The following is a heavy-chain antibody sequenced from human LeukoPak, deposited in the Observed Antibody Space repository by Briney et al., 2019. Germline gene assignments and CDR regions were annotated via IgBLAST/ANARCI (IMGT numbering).Heavy chain of an antibody. V-gene: IGHV3-43*02. CDR2: ISGDGGST. CDR1: GFTFSTYW. CDR3: AKTFRSGSYLDAFDI. D-gene: IGHD1-26*01. J-gene: IGHJ3*02. Sequence: GGSLRLSCAASGFTFSTYWMHWVRQAPGKGLEWVSLISGDGGSTYYADSVKGRFTISRDNSKNPLYLQMNSLRTEDTALYYCAKTFRSGSYLDAFDIWGQGTMVTVSS.